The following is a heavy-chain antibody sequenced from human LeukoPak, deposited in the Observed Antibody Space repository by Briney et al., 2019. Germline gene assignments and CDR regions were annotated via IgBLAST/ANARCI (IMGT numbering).Heavy chain of an antibody. CDR2: INPDSGFT. Sequence: ASVKVSCKTSGYRFTDDYIHWVRQAPGQGLEWMGWINPDSGFTNYAPKFQGRVIMTRGTSISTAYMEVRRLRYDDTAMYYCAPTSEAYTSNWSVWGQGTLVTVSP. V-gene: IGHV1-2*02. J-gene: IGHJ4*02. CDR1: GYRFTDDY. D-gene: IGHD3-16*01. CDR3: APTSEAYTSNWSV.